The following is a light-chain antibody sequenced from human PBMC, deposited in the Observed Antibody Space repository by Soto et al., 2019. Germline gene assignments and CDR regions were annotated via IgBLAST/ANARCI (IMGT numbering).Light chain of an antibody. CDR1: QSVSSIY. CDR3: QQYGSSPIT. J-gene: IGKJ5*01. CDR2: ATS. Sequence: ELVLTQSPGTLSFSPGERATLSCRASQSVSSIYLAWYQQKPGQAPSLLIYATSSRATGIPDRFSGSGSGTDFSLTISRMEPEDFAVYYRQQYGSSPITFGQGTRLEIK. V-gene: IGKV3-20*01.